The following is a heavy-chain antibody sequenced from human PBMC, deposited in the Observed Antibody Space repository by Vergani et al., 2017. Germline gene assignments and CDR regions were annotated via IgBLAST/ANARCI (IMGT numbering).Heavy chain of an antibody. V-gene: IGHV4-39*01. CDR2: IYYSGST. D-gene: IGHD6-19*01. CDR1: GASIRSSNYY. Sequence: QLQLQESGPGLVKPSATLSLTCSVSGASIRSSNYYCCWLRQPPGKGLEWIASIYYSGSTYYNPSLKSRVTISVDTSKKQFSLKLSSVTAADTAVYFCARHSTVEWLVKLGWIDPWGQGILVTVSA. CDR3: ARHSTVEWLVKLGWIDP. J-gene: IGHJ5*02.